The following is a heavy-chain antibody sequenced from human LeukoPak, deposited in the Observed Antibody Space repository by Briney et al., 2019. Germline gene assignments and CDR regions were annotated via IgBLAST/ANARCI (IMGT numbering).Heavy chain of an antibody. V-gene: IGHV4-34*01. Sequence: PSETLSLTCAVYGGSFSGYYWSWIRQPPGKGLEWIGEINHSGSTNYNPSLKSRVTISVDTSKNQFSLKLSSVTAADTALYYCARLRRYCSGGSCYLRFLFDYWGQGTLVTVSS. CDR3: ARLRRYCSGGSCYLRFLFDY. J-gene: IGHJ4*02. CDR2: INHSGST. CDR1: GGSFSGYY. D-gene: IGHD2-15*01.